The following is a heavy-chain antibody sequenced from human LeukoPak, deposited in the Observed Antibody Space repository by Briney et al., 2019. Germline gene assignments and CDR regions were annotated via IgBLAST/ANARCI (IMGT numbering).Heavy chain of an antibody. J-gene: IGHJ5*02. CDR2: IKSKTDGGTT. V-gene: IGHV3-15*01. Sequence: TTGGSLRLSCAASGFTFSHAWMSWVRQAPGKGLEWVGRIKSKTDGGTTDYAAPVKGRFTISRDDSKNTLYLQMNSLKIEDTAVYYCTWVRGYSYALDPWSQGSLVTVSS. CDR1: GFTFSHAW. CDR3: TWVRGYSYALDP. D-gene: IGHD5-18*01.